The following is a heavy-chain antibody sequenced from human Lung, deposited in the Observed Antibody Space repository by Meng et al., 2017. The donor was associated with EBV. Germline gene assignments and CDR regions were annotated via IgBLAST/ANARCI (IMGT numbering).Heavy chain of an antibody. CDR2: IHDSGST. V-gene: IGHV4-30-4*01. D-gene: IGHD6-6*01. CDR1: GGSIRCGSCY. Sequence: QVEVEEAGPRLGKPSQTFPPPCTVSGGSIRCGSCYCGFIHQPPREVLKWIGNIHDSGSTSYTPSLIRRFTISVKPSRHQSSLKLTSVTAAASALYYCTREYCSSAGLPGPWGQGTLVTVSS. CDR3: TREYCSSAGLPGP. J-gene: IGHJ5*02.